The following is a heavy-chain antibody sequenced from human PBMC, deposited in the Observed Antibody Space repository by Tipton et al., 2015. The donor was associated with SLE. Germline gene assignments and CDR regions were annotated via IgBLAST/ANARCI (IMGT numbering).Heavy chain of an antibody. D-gene: IGHD3-3*01. Sequence: TLSPTCAVFGGSFSGNYWIWIRQPPGKGLEWIGEITHSGGTNVNPSLESRVTVSKDTSKNQFSLRLSSVTAADTAVYYCARLQYIFGGMDVWGKGTTVTVSS. CDR2: ITHSGGT. V-gene: IGHV4-34*01. J-gene: IGHJ6*04. CDR3: ARLQYIFGGMDV. CDR1: GGSFSGNY.